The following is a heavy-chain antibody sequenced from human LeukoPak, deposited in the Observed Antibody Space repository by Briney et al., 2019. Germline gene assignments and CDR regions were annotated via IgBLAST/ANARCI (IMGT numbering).Heavy chain of an antibody. V-gene: IGHV3-13*01. CDR3: ARGPPRGKYYYMDV. CDR2: IGTASDT. D-gene: IGHD1-1*01. CDR1: ALTFSSLD. Sequence: GGSLRLSCAASALTFSSLDMHWVRHPTGQGLEWGSTIGTASDTYYPGSVEGRFTLSRDNAKNSLYLQMNSLTAGDTAVYYCARGPPRGKYYYMDVWGKGTTVTVSS. J-gene: IGHJ6*03.